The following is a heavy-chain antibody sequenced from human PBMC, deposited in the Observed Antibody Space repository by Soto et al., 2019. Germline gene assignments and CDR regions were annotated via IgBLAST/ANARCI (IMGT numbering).Heavy chain of an antibody. D-gene: IGHD3-3*01. V-gene: IGHV1-24*01. CDR3: ATETLGLRFLVPGYYGMDV. Sequence: ASVKVSCKVSGYTLTELSRHWVRQAPGKGLEWMGGFDPEDGETIYAQKFQGRVTMTEDTSTDTAYMELSSLRSEDTAVYYCATETLGLRFLVPGYYGMDVWGQGTTVTVSS. CDR1: GYTLTELS. CDR2: FDPEDGET. J-gene: IGHJ6*02.